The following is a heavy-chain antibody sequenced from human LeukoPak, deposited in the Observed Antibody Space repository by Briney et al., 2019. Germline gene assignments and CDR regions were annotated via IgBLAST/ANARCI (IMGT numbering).Heavy chain of an antibody. V-gene: IGHV4-59*01. J-gene: IGHJ4*02. CDR1: GGSINSSY. Sequence: PSETLSLTCTVSGGSINSSYWSWIRQPPGKGLEWIGYISQSGSRSYNPSLKSRVTMSVDASKNQFSLKLNSVTAADTAVYYCARSEIYSFNRHRLDYWGQGTLVTVSS. CDR2: ISQSGSR. CDR3: ARSEIYSFNRHRLDY. D-gene: IGHD5-18*01.